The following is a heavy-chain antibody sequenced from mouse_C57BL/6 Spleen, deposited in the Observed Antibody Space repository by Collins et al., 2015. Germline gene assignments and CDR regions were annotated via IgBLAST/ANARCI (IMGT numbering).Heavy chain of an antibody. Sequence: QVQLQQPGAELVKPGASVKLSCKASGYTFTSYWMHWVKQRPGQGLEWIGEINPSNGRTNYNEKFKSKATLTVDKSSSTAYMQLSSLTSEDSAVYYCARNGNYAAMDYWGQGTSVTVSS. CDR1: GYTFTSYW. V-gene: IGHV1S81*02. D-gene: IGHD2-1*01. J-gene: IGHJ4*01. CDR2: INPSNGRT. CDR3: ARNGNYAAMDY.